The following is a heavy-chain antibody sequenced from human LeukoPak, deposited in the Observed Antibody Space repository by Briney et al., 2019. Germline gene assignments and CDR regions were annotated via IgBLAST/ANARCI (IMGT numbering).Heavy chain of an antibody. CDR3: ARDRLGAARGDY. D-gene: IGHD2-15*01. CDR2: IYYTGST. Sequence: SETLSLTCTVSGGSISSYYWSWIRQPPGKGLEWIGYIYYTGSTNYNPSLKTRVTISVDTSKNQFSLKLSSVTAADTAVYYCARDRLGAARGDYWGQGTLVTVSS. J-gene: IGHJ4*02. CDR1: GGSISSYY. V-gene: IGHV4-59*01.